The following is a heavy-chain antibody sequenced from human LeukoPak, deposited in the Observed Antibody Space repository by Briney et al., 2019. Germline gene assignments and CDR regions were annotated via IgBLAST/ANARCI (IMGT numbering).Heavy chain of an antibody. Sequence: GRSLRLSCAASGFTFSTYALHWVRQAPGKGLEWVAVISYDGSNKYYAGSVKGRFTISRDNSKSTLYLEMNSLRAEDTAVYYCARGISLRSLLDAFDIWGQGTMVTVSS. J-gene: IGHJ3*02. CDR1: GFTFSTYA. CDR2: ISYDGSNK. V-gene: IGHV3-30*01. CDR3: ARGISLRSLLDAFDI. D-gene: IGHD1-26*01.